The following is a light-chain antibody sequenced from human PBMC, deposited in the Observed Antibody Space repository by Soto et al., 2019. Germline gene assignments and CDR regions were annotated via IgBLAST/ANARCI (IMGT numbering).Light chain of an antibody. CDR3: QHYSTWLWT. Sequence: EIVMTQSPATLSVSPGERATLSCRASQSVSSKLAWYQQKPGQGPRLLIYGASPRATGIPARFSGSGSGTEFTLTISSLQSEDFAVYYCQHYSTWLWTFGQGTKVEIK. J-gene: IGKJ1*01. CDR2: GAS. V-gene: IGKV3-15*01. CDR1: QSVSSK.